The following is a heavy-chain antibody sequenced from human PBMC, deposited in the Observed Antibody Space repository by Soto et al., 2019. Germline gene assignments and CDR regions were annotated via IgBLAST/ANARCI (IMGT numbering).Heavy chain of an antibody. V-gene: IGHV4-61*01. D-gene: IGHD4-17*01. J-gene: IGHJ4*02. CDR1: GGSVSSQTYY. Sequence: PEKLSLTCSVSGGSVSSQTYYWSWIRQPPGKRLEWIGYVYYSGTTNYNPSLKSRVTISVDLSKNRFSLRLSSVTTADTALYYCARTTAVPNTLRSRYFFDYWGQGTLVTVSS. CDR2: VYYSGTT. CDR3: ARTTAVPNTLRSRYFFDY.